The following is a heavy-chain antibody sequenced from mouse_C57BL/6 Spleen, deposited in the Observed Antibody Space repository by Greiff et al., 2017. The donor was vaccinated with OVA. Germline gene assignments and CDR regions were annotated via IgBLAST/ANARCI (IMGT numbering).Heavy chain of an antibody. J-gene: IGHJ4*01. CDR2: IDPSDSYT. CDR1: GYTFTSYW. D-gene: IGHD2-4*01. Sequence: QVQLQQPGAELVKPGASVKLSCKASGYTFTSYWMQWVKQRPGQGLEWIGEIDPSDSYTNYNQKFKGKATLTLDTSSSTAYMQLSILTSEDSAVYYCAKYRYDYLYAMDYWGQGTSVTVSS. CDR3: AKYRYDYLYAMDY. V-gene: IGHV1-50*01.